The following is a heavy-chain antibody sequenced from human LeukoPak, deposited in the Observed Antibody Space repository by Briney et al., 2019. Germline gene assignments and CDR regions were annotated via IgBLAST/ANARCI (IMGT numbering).Heavy chain of an antibody. CDR2: IYHSGST. J-gene: IGHJ4*02. CDR1: GYSISSGYY. V-gene: IGHV4-38-2*02. Sequence: SETLSLTCTVSGYSISSGYYWGWIRQPPGKGLEWIGSIYHSGSTYYNPSLKSRVTISVDTSKNQFSLKLTSATAADTAVYYCARDWGEFCSGGSCYGGFDYWGQGTLVTVSS. D-gene: IGHD2-15*01. CDR3: ARDWGEFCSGGSCYGGFDY.